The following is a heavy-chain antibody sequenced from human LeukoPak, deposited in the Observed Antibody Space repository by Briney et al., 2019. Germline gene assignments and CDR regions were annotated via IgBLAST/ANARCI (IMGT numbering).Heavy chain of an antibody. V-gene: IGHV4-34*01. CDR1: GGSFSGYY. J-gene: IGHJ4*02. Sequence: KPSETLSLTCAVYGGSFSGYYWSWIRQPPGKGLEWIGEINHSGSTNYNPSLKSRVTISVDTSKNQFSLKLSSVTAADTAVYYCARGLRNYYGSGSYFEPFDYRGQGTLVTVSS. CDR3: ARGLRNYYGSGSYFEPFDY. CDR2: INHSGST. D-gene: IGHD3-10*01.